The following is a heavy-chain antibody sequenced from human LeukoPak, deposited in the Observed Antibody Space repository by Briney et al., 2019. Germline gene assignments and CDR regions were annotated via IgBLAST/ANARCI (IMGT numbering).Heavy chain of an antibody. Sequence: SQTLSLTCAISGDSVSSTSSAWNWIRQSPSGGLEWLGRTYYRSKWYFKYAVSVKSRITINPDTSKNQFSLRLNSVTPGDTAVYYCARRLTQYDCFDPWGQGILVTVSS. CDR3: ARRLTQYDCFDP. V-gene: IGHV6-1*01. J-gene: IGHJ5*02. D-gene: IGHD2-2*01. CDR2: TYYRSKWYF. CDR1: GDSVSSTSSA.